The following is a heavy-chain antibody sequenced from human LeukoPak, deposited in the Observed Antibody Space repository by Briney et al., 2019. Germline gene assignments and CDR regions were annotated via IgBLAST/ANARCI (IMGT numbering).Heavy chain of an antibody. CDR3: VPSKWELLLGAY. Sequence: ASVKVSCKASGYTFTGYYMHWVRQAPGQGLEWMGWINPNSGGTNYAQKFQGRVTMTRDTSISIAYMELSRLRSDDTAVYYCVPSKWELLLGAYWGQGTLVTVSS. D-gene: IGHD1-26*01. CDR1: GYTFTGYY. J-gene: IGHJ4*02. CDR2: INPNSGGT. V-gene: IGHV1-2*02.